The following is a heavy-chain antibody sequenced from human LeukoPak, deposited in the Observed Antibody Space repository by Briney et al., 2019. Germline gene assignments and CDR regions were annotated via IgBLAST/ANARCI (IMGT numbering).Heavy chain of an antibody. CDR2: IYTSGST. V-gene: IGHV4-4*07. J-gene: IGHJ3*02. CDR3: ARAGLYYDILTGHDAFDI. D-gene: IGHD3-9*01. Sequence: PSETLSLTCTVSGGSISSYYWSWIRQPAGKGLEWIGRIYTSGSTNYNPSLASRVTMSVDTSKNQFSLKLSSVTAADTAVYYCARAGLYYDILTGHDAFDIWGQGTMVTVSS. CDR1: GGSISSYY.